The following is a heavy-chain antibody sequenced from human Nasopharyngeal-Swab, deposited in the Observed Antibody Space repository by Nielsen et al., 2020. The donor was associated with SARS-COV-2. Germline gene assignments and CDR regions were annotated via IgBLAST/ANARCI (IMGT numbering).Heavy chain of an antibody. J-gene: IGHJ6*03. CDR1: GFTFGNYS. CDR2: IRSKTYGETT. V-gene: IGHV3-49*04. D-gene: IGHD3-22*01. Sequence: GGSLRLACTGSGFTFGNYSMNWVRQAPGKGLEWVGFIRSKTYGETTDYVASVKGRFTISRDDSKSIAYLQMNSLRTEDTAVYYCTSQTYYYDSSETLYYYYMDVWGKGTTVTVSS. CDR3: TSQTYYYDSSETLYYYYMDV.